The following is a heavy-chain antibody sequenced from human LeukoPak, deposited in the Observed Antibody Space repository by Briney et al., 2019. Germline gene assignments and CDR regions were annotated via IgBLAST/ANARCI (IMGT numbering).Heavy chain of an antibody. V-gene: IGHV3-11*06. CDR2: ISSSSSYT. J-gene: IGHJ4*02. CDR3: AKLTGIVGATGGGY. CDR1: GFTFSDYY. Sequence: GGSLRLSCAASGFTFSDYYMSWIRQAPGKGLEWVSYISSSSSYTNYADSVKGRFTISRDNAKNSLYLQMNSLRAEDTAVYYCAKLTGIVGATGGGYWGQGTLVTVSS. D-gene: IGHD1-26*01.